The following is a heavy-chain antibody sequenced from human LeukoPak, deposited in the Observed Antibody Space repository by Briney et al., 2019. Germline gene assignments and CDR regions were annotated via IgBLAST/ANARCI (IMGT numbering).Heavy chain of an antibody. Sequence: SETLSLTCTVSGYSISSGYYWGWIRQPPGKGLEWIGSIYYSGSTYYNPSLKSRVTISVDTSKNQFSLKLSSVTAADTAVYYCARELVGALRHDYWGQGTLVTVSS. D-gene: IGHD1-26*01. CDR2: IYYSGST. J-gene: IGHJ4*02. CDR1: GYSISSGYY. V-gene: IGHV4-38-2*02. CDR3: ARELVGALRHDY.